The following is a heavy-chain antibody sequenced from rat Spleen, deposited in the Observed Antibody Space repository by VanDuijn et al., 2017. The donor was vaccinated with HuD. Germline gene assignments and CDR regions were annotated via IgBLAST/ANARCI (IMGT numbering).Heavy chain of an antibody. V-gene: IGHV5-19*01. Sequence: EVQLVESGGGLVQPGRSLKLSCAASGFTFSNYGMNWIRQAPTKGLEWVASISYDGSSTYYRDSVKGRYTISRDNAKSTLYLQMDSLRSEDTATYYCATDGTRVSRFAYWGQGTLVTVSS. D-gene: IGHD1-4*01. J-gene: IGHJ3*01. CDR1: GFTFSNYG. CDR2: ISYDGSST. CDR3: ATDGTRVSRFAY.